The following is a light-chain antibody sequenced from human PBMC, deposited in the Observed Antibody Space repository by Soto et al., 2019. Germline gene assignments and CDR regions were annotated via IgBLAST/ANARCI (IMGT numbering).Light chain of an antibody. CDR1: QSISNN. V-gene: IGKV3-15*01. CDR3: QQHTNWPT. J-gene: IGKJ1*01. CDR2: DAS. Sequence: EIVMTQSPATLSVSPGERATLSCRASQSISNNLVWYQQRPGQAPRLLIYDASTRATGIPARFSGSGPGTEFTLISSNLQSEDFAVYYCQQHTNWPTFGQGTKVEIK.